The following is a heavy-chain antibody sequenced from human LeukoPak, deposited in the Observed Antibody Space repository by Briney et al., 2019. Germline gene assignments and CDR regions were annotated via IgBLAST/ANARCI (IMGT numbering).Heavy chain of an antibody. J-gene: IGHJ3*02. CDR3: ARDHDYGGSRHAFDI. Sequence: GASVKVSCKASGYTFTGHYMHWVRQAPGQGLEWMGWINPKNAGTNFAQRFQGRVTMTRDTSTSTVYMELSSLRSEDTAVYYCARDHDYGGSRHAFDIWGQGTMVTVSS. CDR2: INPKNAGT. D-gene: IGHD4-23*01. CDR1: GYTFTGHY. V-gene: IGHV1-2*02.